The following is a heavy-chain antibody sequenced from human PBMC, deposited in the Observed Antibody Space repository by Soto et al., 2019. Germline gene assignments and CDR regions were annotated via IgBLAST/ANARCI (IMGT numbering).Heavy chain of an antibody. J-gene: IGHJ6*02. CDR2: INHSGST. CDR1: GGSFSGYY. Sequence: QVQLQQWGAGLLKPSETLSLTCAVYGGSFSGYYWSWIRQPPGKGLEWIGEINHSGSTNYNPSLKSRVTISVDTSKNQFSLKLSSVTAADTAVYYCARGNYDYVWGSYRPSYYYYGMDVWGQGTTVTVSS. CDR3: ARGNYDYVWGSYRPSYYYYGMDV. V-gene: IGHV4-34*01. D-gene: IGHD3-16*02.